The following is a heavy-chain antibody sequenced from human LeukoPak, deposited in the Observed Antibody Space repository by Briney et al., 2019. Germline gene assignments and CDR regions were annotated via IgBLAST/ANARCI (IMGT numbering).Heavy chain of an antibody. CDR3: ASGITMVRGVIMNY. CDR2: IIPILGIA. CDR1: GGTFSSYA. D-gene: IGHD3-10*01. V-gene: IGHV1-69*04. Sequence: SVKVSCKASGGTFSSYAISWVRQAPGQGLEWMGRIIPILGIANYAQKFQGRVTITADKSTSTAYMELSSLRSEDTAVYYCASGITMVRGVIMNYWGQGTLVTVSS. J-gene: IGHJ4*02.